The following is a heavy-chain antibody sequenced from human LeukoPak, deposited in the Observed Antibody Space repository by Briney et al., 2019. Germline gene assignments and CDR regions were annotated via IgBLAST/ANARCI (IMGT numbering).Heavy chain of an antibody. CDR1: GYTFNSYG. J-gene: IGHJ6*02. V-gene: IGHV1-18*01. D-gene: IGHD3-16*02. CDR3: ARDERITFGGVIMTYGMDV. Sequence: ASVKVSCKASGYTFNSYGISWVRQAPGQGLEWMGWISAYNGNTNYAQKLQGRVTMTTDTSTSTAYMELRSLRSDDTAVYYCARDERITFGGVIMTYGMDVWGQGTTVTVSS. CDR2: ISAYNGNT.